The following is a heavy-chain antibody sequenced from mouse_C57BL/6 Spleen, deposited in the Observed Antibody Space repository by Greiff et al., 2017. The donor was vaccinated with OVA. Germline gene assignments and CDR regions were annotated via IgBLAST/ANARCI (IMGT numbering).Heavy chain of an antibody. Sequence: DVKLVESGPGMVKPSQSLSLTCTVPGYSITSGYDWHWIRHFPGNKLEWMGYISYSGSTNYNPSLKSRISITHDTSKNHFFLKLNSVTTEDTATYYCARGYSNYGWFAYWGQGTLVTVSA. CDR1: GYSITSGYD. CDR3: ARGYSNYGWFAY. D-gene: IGHD2-5*01. J-gene: IGHJ3*01. V-gene: IGHV3-1*01. CDR2: ISYSGST.